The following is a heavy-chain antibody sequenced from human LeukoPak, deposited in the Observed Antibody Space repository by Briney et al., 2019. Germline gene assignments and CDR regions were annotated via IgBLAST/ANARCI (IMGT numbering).Heavy chain of an antibody. V-gene: IGHV4-59*08. CDR1: GGSISSYY. Sequence: SETLSLTCTVSGGSISSYYWSWIRQPPGKTLEWIGYIYYSGSTNYNPSLKSRVTISVDRSKNQFSLKLSSVTAADTAVYYCARHVGYCSSTSCYGSYGMDVWGQGTTVTVSS. J-gene: IGHJ6*02. D-gene: IGHD2-2*01. CDR2: IYYSGST. CDR3: ARHVGYCSSTSCYGSYGMDV.